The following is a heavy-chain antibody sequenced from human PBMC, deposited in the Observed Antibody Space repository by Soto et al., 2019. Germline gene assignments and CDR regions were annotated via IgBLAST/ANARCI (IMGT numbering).Heavy chain of an antibody. D-gene: IGHD3-16*01. CDR1: WDGVSSSSAA. V-gene: IGHV6-1*01. Sequence: PSQTLSLTCDISWDGVSSSSAAWNWIRQSPSRGLEWLGRTYYRSKWIHEYTVSMESRITINPDTTKNQFSLHIYSVTPEDTAVYYCAGVVWFRGMDVWGQGTPVTVSS. CDR2: TYYRSKWIH. CDR3: AGVVWFRGMDV. J-gene: IGHJ6*02.